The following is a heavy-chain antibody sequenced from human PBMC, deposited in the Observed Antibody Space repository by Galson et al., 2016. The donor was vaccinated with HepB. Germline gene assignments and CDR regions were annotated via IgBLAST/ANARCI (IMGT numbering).Heavy chain of an antibody. Sequence: SLRLSCAASGFIFSSYAMSWVRQAPGKGLEWVSTISDHGGTTHYADSVKGRFTISRDNSKNTLYLQMNSLRAEDTAVYYCARVEVDTAMDYYFDYWGQGTLVTVSS. CDR1: GFIFSSYA. V-gene: IGHV3-23*01. D-gene: IGHD5-18*01. CDR3: ARVEVDTAMDYYFDY. J-gene: IGHJ4*02. CDR2: ISDHGGTT.